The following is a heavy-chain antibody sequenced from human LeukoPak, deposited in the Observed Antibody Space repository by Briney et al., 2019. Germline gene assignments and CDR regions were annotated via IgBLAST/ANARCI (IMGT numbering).Heavy chain of an antibody. J-gene: IGHJ6*03. V-gene: IGHV3-30*02. Sequence: GGSLRLSCAASGFTFSSYGMHWVRQAPCKGLEWVAFIRYDGSNQYYADSVKGRFTISRDNSRNTLYLQMNCLRAEDTAVYYCAKRFYDFWSGYYSYYMDVWGKGTTVTVSS. CDR3: AKRFYDFWSGYYSYYMDV. CDR1: GFTFSSYG. CDR2: IRYDGSNQ. D-gene: IGHD3-3*01.